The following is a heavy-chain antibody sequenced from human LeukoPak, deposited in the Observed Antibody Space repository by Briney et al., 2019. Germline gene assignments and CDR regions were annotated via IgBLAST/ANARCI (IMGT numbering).Heavy chain of an antibody. J-gene: IGHJ3*02. CDR2: INWNGGST. D-gene: IGHD2-15*01. Sequence: PGGSLRLSCAASGFTFDDYGMGWVRPAPGKGLGWVAGINWNGGSTGYADSVKGRFTISRDNAKNALYLQMNSLRAEDTALYYCARHAIVGAFDIWGQGTMVTVSS. CDR1: GFTFDDYG. V-gene: IGHV3-20*04. CDR3: ARHAIVGAFDI.